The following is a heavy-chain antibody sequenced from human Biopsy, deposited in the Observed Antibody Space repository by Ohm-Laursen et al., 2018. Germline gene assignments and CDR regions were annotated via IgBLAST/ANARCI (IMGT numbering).Heavy chain of an antibody. CDR2: VYSGGIT. V-gene: IGHV4-59*01. D-gene: IGHD3-3*01. Sequence: GTLSLTCYVSGGSIISYYWTWIRQPPGKGLEWIGHVYSGGITNYNPSLKSRVTISKDTSKNQFSLQVNSVTAADTAVYYCARTPRDSFWSGSYKRGLWFDPWGQGTLVIVSS. CDR1: GGSIISYY. J-gene: IGHJ5*02. CDR3: ARTPRDSFWSGSYKRGLWFDP.